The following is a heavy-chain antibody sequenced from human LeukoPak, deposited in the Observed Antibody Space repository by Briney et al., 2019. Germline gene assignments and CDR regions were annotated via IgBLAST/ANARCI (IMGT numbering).Heavy chain of an antibody. D-gene: IGHD2-2*02. CDR1: GGSISSHY. Sequence: SETLSLTCTVSGGSISSHYWSWIRQPPGKGLEWIGYIYYSGSTNYNPSLKSRVTISVDTSKNQFSLKLSSVTAADTAVYYCARCEDIVVVPAAIWGKCYYMDVWGKGTTVTVSS. CDR2: IYYSGST. J-gene: IGHJ6*03. CDR3: ARCEDIVVVPAAIWGKCYYMDV. V-gene: IGHV4-59*11.